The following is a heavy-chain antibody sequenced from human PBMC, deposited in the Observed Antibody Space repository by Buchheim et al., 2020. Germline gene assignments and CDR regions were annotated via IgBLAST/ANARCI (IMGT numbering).Heavy chain of an antibody. J-gene: IGHJ4*02. CDR3: ARDPSTYYDILNSSPTLDY. Sequence: EVQLVESGGGLVQPGGSLRLSCAASGFTFSSYEMNWVRQAPGKGLEWVSYISSSGSTIYYADSVKGRFTISSDNAKNSLYLQMNSLRAEDTAVYYCARDPSTYYDILNSSPTLDYWGQGTL. D-gene: IGHD3-9*01. CDR2: ISSSGSTI. CDR1: GFTFSSYE. V-gene: IGHV3-48*03.